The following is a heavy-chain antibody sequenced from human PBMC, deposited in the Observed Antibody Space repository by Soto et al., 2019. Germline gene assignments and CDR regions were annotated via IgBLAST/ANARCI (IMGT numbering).Heavy chain of an antibody. V-gene: IGHV1-18*04. J-gene: IGHJ5*02. CDR3: ARSSLLFDSRLFDP. Sequence: ASVKVSGKASGYTFTSYGISWVRQAPGQGLEWMGWISAYNGNTNYAQKLQGRGTMTTDTSTSTAYMELRSLRSDDTAVYYCARSSLLFDSRLFDPWGQGTLVTVSS. CDR1: GYTFTSYG. CDR2: ISAYNGNT. D-gene: IGHD3-22*01.